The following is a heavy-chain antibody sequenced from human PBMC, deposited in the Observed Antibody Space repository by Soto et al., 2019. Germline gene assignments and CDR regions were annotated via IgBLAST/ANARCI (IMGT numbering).Heavy chain of an antibody. J-gene: IGHJ4*02. CDR1: GLTVTSNG. CDR3: PIDRQYPRDYFQY. Sequence: GGSLRLSCGVSGLTVTSNGVSWVRQASGKGLEWVSAISPNGQGIWYAESVKGRFTISRDISRNKVFLQMDSLRAEDTAVYYCPIDRQYPRDYFQYWGQGTLLTVSS. V-gene: IGHV3-23*01. D-gene: IGHD4-4*01. CDR2: ISPNGQGI.